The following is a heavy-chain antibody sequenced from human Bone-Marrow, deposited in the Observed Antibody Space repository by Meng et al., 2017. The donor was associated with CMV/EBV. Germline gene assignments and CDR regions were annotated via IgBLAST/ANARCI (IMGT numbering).Heavy chain of an antibody. V-gene: IGHV3-23*01. J-gene: IGHJ4*02. CDR1: GFTFSSYA. CDR2: ISSSGGST. D-gene: IGHD3-16*01. Sequence: GESLKISCAASGFTFSSYAMSWVRQAPGKGLEWVSVISSSGGSTSYADSVKGRFTISRDNAKNTLYLQMNSLRAEDTAVYYCARDPLGSYLDYWGQGTLVTVSS. CDR3: ARDPLGSYLDY.